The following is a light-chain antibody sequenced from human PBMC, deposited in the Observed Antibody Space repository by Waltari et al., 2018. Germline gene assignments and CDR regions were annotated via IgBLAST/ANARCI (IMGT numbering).Light chain of an antibody. CDR1: SSDVGGYNY. V-gene: IGLV2-14*01. CDR3: SSYTSSSTLA. Sequence: TISCTGTSSDVGGYNYVSWYQQHPGKAPKLMIYEVSNRPSGVSNRFSGSKSGNTASLTISGLQAEDEADYYCSSYTSSSTLAFGTGTKVTVL. CDR2: EVS. J-gene: IGLJ1*01.